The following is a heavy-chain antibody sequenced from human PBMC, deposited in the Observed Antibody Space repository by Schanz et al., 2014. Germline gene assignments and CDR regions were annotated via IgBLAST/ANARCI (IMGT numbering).Heavy chain of an antibody. V-gene: IGHV1-18*01. J-gene: IGHJ5*02. Sequence: QVQLVQSGAEVKKPGASVRVSCKASGYTFTTYAMSWVRQAPGQGLEWVGWISVYTGNTKYGQKVQGRVTMTADTSTNTAYMELRSLRSDDTAVYYCAKAEYDILTDSYSRLDPWGQGTLXTVS. CDR3: AKAEYDILTDSYSRLDP. D-gene: IGHD3-9*01. CDR2: ISVYTGNT. CDR1: GYTFTTYA.